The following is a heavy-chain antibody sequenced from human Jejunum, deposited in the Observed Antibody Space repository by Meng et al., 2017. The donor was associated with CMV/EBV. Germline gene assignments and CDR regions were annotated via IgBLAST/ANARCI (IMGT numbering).Heavy chain of an antibody. V-gene: IGHV4-39*07. CDR1: GGFIRDSSYY. D-gene: IGHD6-13*01. J-gene: IGHJ4*02. Sequence: LQLQWSGPVLVRPSEHLSLTCLCSGGFIRDSSYYWGWISQPQGEGVDWIVSIYSRGNTYYTSYLKSRVTISVDTSKNQFSLKLISVTAADTAVYYCAREGYTTTVPFEYWGQGTLVTVSS. CDR2: IYSRGNT. CDR3: AREGYTTTVPFEY.